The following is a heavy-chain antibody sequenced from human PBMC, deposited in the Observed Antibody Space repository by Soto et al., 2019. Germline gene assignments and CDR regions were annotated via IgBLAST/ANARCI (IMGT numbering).Heavy chain of an antibody. CDR1: GGSISSYY. D-gene: IGHD3-3*01. V-gene: IGHV4-59*08. Sequence: SETLSLTCTVSGGSISSYYGSWIRQPPGKGLERIGYIYYSGSTNYNPSLKSRVTISVDTSKNQFSLKLSSVTAADTAVYYCARRNPHYAFWTDWGQGTLVTVSS. CDR3: ARRNPHYAFWTD. CDR2: IYYSGST. J-gene: IGHJ4*02.